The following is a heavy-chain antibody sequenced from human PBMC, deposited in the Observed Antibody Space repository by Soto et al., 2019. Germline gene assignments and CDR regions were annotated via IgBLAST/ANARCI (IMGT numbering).Heavy chain of an antibody. CDR1: GGSIRSGDNY. CDR3: ASRRGYCITFSCGASDC. J-gene: IGHJ4*02. D-gene: IGHD2-2*01. V-gene: IGHV4-30-4*01. Sequence: SETLSLTCTVSGGSIRSGDNYWSWIRQTPGKGLEWIGYIYYRGSTYYNQSLKSRVTISVDTSMNQFSLTLTSVTAADTAVYYCASRRGYCITFSCGASDCWGQGTLVTVSS. CDR2: IYYRGST.